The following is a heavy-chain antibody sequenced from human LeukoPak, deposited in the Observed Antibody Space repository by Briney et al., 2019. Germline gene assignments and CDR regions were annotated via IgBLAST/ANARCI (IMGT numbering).Heavy chain of an antibody. J-gene: IGHJ3*02. CDR3: AREYCTNGVCYSDAFDM. D-gene: IGHD2-8*01. Sequence: GGSLRLSCAASGFTFSSYSMNWVRQAPGKGLEWVSSISSSSSYIYYADSVKGRFTISRDNAKNSLYLQMNSLRAEDTAVYYCAREYCTNGVCYSDAFDMWGQGTMVTVSS. V-gene: IGHV3-21*01. CDR1: GFTFSSYS. CDR2: ISSSSSYI.